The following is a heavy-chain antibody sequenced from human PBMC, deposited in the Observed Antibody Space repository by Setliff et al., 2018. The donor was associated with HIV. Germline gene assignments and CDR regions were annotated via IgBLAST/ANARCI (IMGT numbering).Heavy chain of an antibody. J-gene: IGHJ2*01. CDR2: IDYSGRT. Sequence: PSETLSLTCNVSGDSISSHSWTWIRQPPGKGLEWIGSIDYSGRTDKKTSLKSRLRMSIDTSKNQFYVNLFSVTAADTAIYYCARVFYDSDGFFTTAGPLYLDLWGRGTLVTVSS. CDR1: GDSISSHS. V-gene: IGHV4-59*11. D-gene: IGHD3-22*01. CDR3: ARVFYDSDGFFTTAGPLYLDL.